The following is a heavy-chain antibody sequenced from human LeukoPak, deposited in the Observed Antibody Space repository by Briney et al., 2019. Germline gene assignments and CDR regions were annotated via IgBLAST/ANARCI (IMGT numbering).Heavy chain of an antibody. Sequence: ASVKVSCKASGYTFTIYYMHWVRQAPGQGLEWMGIINPSGGSTSYAQKFQGRVTMTRDTSTNTVYMELSSLRSEDTAVYYCARDKGWLQLMDWGQGTLVTVSS. CDR1: GYTFTIYY. V-gene: IGHV1-46*01. CDR2: INPSGGST. D-gene: IGHD5-24*01. J-gene: IGHJ4*02. CDR3: ARDKGWLQLMD.